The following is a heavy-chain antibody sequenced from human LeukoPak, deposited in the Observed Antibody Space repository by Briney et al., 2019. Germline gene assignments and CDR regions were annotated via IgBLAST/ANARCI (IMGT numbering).Heavy chain of an antibody. Sequence: ASVKVSCKASGYTFTGYYMHWVRQAPGQGLEWMGWINPNSGGTNYAQKFQGRVTMTRDTSISTAYMELSRLRSDDTAVYYCARERGQRFLVGERRWFDPWGQGTLVTVSS. CDR3: ARERGQRFLVGERRWFDP. J-gene: IGHJ5*02. V-gene: IGHV1-2*02. CDR1: GYTFTGYY. CDR2: INPNSGGT. D-gene: IGHD1-26*01.